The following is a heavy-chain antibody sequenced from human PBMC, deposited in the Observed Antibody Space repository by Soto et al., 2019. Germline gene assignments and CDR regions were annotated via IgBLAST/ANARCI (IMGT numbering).Heavy chain of an antibody. CDR2: IIPIFGTA. D-gene: IGHD5-12*01. V-gene: IGHV1-69*12. Sequence: QVQLVQSGAEVKTPGSSVKVSCKASGGTFSSYGISWVRQAPGQGLEWMGGIIPIFGTANYAQKFQGSVTITADDSTSTSYMVLSSLRSEDTAVYYCARASTVVATTSPFDYWGQGTLVTVSS. J-gene: IGHJ4*02. CDR3: ARASTVVATTSPFDY. CDR1: GGTFSSYG.